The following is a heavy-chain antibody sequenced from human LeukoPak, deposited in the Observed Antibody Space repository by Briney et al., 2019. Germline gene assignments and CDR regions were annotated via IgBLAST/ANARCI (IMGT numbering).Heavy chain of an antibody. CDR3: ARDLYGSGSLAGY. D-gene: IGHD3-10*01. CDR2: INPNSGGT. CDR1: VYTFTGYY. J-gene: IGHJ4*02. V-gene: IGHV1-2*02. Sequence: ASVKVSCKASVYTFTGYYMHWVRQAPGQGLAWMGWINPNSGGTNYAQKFQGRVNMTRDTSISTAYMELSRLRSDDTAVYYCARDLYGSGSLAGYWGQGTLVTVSS.